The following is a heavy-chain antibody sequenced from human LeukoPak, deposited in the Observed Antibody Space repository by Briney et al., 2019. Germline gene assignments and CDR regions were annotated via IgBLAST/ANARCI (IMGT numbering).Heavy chain of an antibody. Sequence: SETLSLTCTVSGDSISNYYWSWIRQPAGKGLEWIGRIYTSGTTNYNPSLKSRVSMSVDTSNNQFSLRLSSVTAADTAVYFCARERDSGWSHDYWGQGSLVTVSS. CDR2: IYTSGTT. CDR1: GDSISNYY. D-gene: IGHD6-19*01. CDR3: ARERDSGWSHDY. V-gene: IGHV4-4*07. J-gene: IGHJ4*02.